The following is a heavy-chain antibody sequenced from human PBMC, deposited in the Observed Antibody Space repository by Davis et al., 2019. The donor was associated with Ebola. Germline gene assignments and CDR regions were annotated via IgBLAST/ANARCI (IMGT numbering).Heavy chain of an antibody. Sequence: ASVTVSCKASGYTFTSYYMHWVRQAPGQGLEWMGIINPSGGSTSYAQKFQGRVTMTRDTSTSTVYMELSSLRSEDTAVYYCARYGSGSYYNGCFDYWGQGTLVTVSS. V-gene: IGHV1-46*03. D-gene: IGHD3-10*01. J-gene: IGHJ4*02. CDR3: ARYGSGSYYNGCFDY. CDR2: INPSGGST. CDR1: GYTFTSYY.